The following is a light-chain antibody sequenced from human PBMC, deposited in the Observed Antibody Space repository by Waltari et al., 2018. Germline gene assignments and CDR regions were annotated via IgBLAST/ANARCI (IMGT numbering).Light chain of an antibody. CDR2: HSS. J-gene: IGKJ1*01. CDR1: QGVGKY. Sequence: EIVLPQYPGTLSLSPGERATLSCRASQGVGKYLAWYQQRPGQAPRLLLYHSSIRATGIPDRFSGSGSGTDFSLTISRLEPEDFAVYYCQKYDFLPATFGQGTTVEIK. V-gene: IGKV3-20*01. CDR3: QKYDFLPAT.